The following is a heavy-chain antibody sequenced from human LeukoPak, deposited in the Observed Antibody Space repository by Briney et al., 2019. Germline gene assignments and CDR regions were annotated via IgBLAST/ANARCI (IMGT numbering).Heavy chain of an antibody. J-gene: IGHJ4*02. CDR3: ARDVNYDHHY. CDR1: GFTFSSDF. CDR2: IYSTGNT. Sequence: GGSLRLSCAASGFTFSSDFVSWVRQAPGKGLEGMSVIYSTGNTFYARSMKARFTPSRDNAKNTVSLQMNGLRAEDTAVYYCARDVNYDHHYWGQGTLVTVSS. D-gene: IGHD1-7*01. V-gene: IGHV3-66*01.